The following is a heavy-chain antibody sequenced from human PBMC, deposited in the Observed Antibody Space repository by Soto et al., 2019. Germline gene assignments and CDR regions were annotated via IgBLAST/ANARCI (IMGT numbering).Heavy chain of an antibody. V-gene: IGHV4-39*01. CDR2: IYYSGST. CDR1: GGSISSSSYY. CDR3: ARKGGGYYYGYYGMDV. Sequence: LPLTCTVSGGSISSSSYYWGWIRQPPGKGLEWIGSIYYSGSTYYNPSLKSRVTISVDTSKNQFSLKLSSVTAADTAVYYCARKGGGYYYGYYGMDVWGQGTTVTVSS. J-gene: IGHJ6*02. D-gene: IGHD2-15*01.